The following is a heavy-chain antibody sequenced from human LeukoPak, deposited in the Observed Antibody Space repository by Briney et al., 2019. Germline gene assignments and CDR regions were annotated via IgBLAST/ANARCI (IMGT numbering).Heavy chain of an antibody. Sequence: GGSLRLSCAASGFTFSSYGMHWVRQAPGKGLEWVAFIRYDGSNKYYADSVKGRFTISRDNAKNSLYLQMNSLRAEDTAVYYCASRGKYCSSTSCYMAAAGTFDYWGQGTLVTVSS. CDR3: ASRGKYCSSTSCYMAAAGTFDY. V-gene: IGHV3-30*02. D-gene: IGHD2-2*02. CDR2: IRYDGSNK. CDR1: GFTFSSYG. J-gene: IGHJ4*02.